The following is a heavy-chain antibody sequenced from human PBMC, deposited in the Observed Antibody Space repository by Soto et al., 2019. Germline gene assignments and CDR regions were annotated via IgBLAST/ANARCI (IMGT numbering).Heavy chain of an antibody. D-gene: IGHD2-2*02. Sequence: PGESLKLSCKGSGYSFTSYWISWVRQMPGKGLEWMGRIDPSDSYTNYSPSFQGHVTISADKSISTAYLQWSSLKASDTAMYYCARILLDCSSTSCYTVPGYWGQGTMVTVYS. J-gene: IGHJ4*02. CDR3: ARILLDCSSTSCYTVPGY. CDR1: GYSFTSYW. CDR2: IDPSDSYT. V-gene: IGHV5-10-1*01.